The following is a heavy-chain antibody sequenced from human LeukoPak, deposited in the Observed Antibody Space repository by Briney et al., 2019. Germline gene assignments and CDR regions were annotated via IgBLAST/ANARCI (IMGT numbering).Heavy chain of an antibody. D-gene: IGHD2/OR15-2a*01. J-gene: IGHJ4*02. V-gene: IGHV3-33*06. CDR2: IWYDGSNK. CDR1: GFTFNKYV. CDR3: ANGGSMAHEKIHN. Sequence: GGSLRLSCAASGFTFNKYVMHWVRQAPGKGLEWVALIWYDGSNKDYADSVKGRFTISRDNSKNTLYLEMNSLRAEDTAVYHCANGGSMAHEKIHNWGQGTLVTVSS.